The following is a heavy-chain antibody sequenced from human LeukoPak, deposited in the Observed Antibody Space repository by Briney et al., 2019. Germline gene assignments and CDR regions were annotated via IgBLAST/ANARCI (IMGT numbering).Heavy chain of an antibody. CDR1: GGSFSGYY. D-gene: IGHD6-19*01. V-gene: IGHV4-34*01. Sequence: PSETLSLTCAVYGGSFSGYYWSWIRHPPGKGLEWIGEINHSGSTNYNPSLKSRVTISVDTSKNQFSLKLSSVTAADMAVYYCARGMYSSGWYGSHFDYWGQGTLVTVSS. CDR2: INHSGST. CDR3: ARGMYSSGWYGSHFDY. J-gene: IGHJ4*02.